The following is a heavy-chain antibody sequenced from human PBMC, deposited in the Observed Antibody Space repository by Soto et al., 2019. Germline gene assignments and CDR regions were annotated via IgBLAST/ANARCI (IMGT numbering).Heavy chain of an antibody. CDR3: AKVYSSSWHSSLYYYYYMDV. D-gene: IGHD6-13*01. V-gene: IGHV4-59*01. CDR1: GCSISSYY. J-gene: IGHJ6*03. CDR2: IYYSGST. Sequence: SETLSLTCTVSGCSISSYYWSWIRQPPGKGLEWIGYIYYSGSTNYNPSLKSRVTISVDTSKNQFSLKLSSVTAADTAVYYCAKVYSSSWHSSLYYYYYMDVWGKGTTVTVSS.